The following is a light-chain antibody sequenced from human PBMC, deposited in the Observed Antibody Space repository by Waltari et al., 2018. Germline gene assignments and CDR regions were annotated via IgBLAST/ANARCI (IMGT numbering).Light chain of an antibody. J-gene: IGKJ4*01. CDR3: QQRKNWPLT. CDR2: DTS. V-gene: IGKV3-11*01. Sequence: EIVLTHSPATLSLSPGEGATISCRASQNVSSFLAWYQQRPGQAPRLLIYDTSNRATGIPVRFSGSGSGTDFTLTISSLEPEDFAVYYCQQRKNWPLTFGGGTKVEIK. CDR1: QNVSSF.